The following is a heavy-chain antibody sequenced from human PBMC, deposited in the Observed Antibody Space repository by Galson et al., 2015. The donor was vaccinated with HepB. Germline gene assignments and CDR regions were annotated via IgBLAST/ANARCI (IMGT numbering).Heavy chain of an antibody. CDR3: ATDLVRGDY. V-gene: IGHV3-72*01. J-gene: IGHJ4*02. Sequence: SLRLSCAASGFTFSDYYMDWVRQAPGKGLEWVGHIKNKANGYTTEYAASVIGRFTVSRDDSKNSLFLQMNSLKTEDTAVYYCATDLVRGDYWGQGTLVTVSS. D-gene: IGHD2-8*02. CDR1: GFTFSDYY. CDR2: IKNKANGYTT.